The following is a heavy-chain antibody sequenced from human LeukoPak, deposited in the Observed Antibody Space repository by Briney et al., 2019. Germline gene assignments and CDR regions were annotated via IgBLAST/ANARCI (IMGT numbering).Heavy chain of an antibody. CDR2: IYYSGST. J-gene: IGHJ3*02. CDR3: ARHEIAIVVVGGAFDI. CDR1: GASISSSSYY. Sequence: PSETLSLTCTVSGASISSSSYYWGWIRQPPGKGLEWIGSIYYSGSTYYNPSLKSRVTISADTSKNQFSLKLSSVTAADTAVYYCARHEIAIVVVGGAFDIWGQGTMVTVSS. V-gene: IGHV4-39*01. D-gene: IGHD2-15*01.